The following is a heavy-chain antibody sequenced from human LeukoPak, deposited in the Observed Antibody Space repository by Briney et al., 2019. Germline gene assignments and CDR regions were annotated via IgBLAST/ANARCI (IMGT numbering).Heavy chain of an antibody. CDR1: GYSISSNYF. J-gene: IGHJ4*02. Sequence: SETLSLTCAVSGYSISSNYFWGWIRPPPGKGPEWIGTISHTGTTFYKPSLKTRIAISLDTSKNQFSLKVNSVTAADTAVYYCVRDIGQLRSGYWGQGTLVTVSS. V-gene: IGHV4-38-2*02. CDR2: ISHTGTT. CDR3: VRDIGQLRSGY. D-gene: IGHD2-2*01.